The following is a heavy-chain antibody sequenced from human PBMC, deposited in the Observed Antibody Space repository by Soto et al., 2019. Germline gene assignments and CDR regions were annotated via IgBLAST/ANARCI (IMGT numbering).Heavy chain of an antibody. V-gene: IGHV3-30-3*01. D-gene: IGHD6-6*01. Sequence: GGSLRLSCAASGFTFSSYAMHWVRQAPGKGLEWVAVISYDGSNKYYADSVKGRFTISRDNAKNSLYLQMNSLRDEDTAVYYCARPEYSSSSYGMDVWGQGTTVTVSS. J-gene: IGHJ6*02. CDR2: ISYDGSNK. CDR1: GFTFSSYA. CDR3: ARPEYSSSSYGMDV.